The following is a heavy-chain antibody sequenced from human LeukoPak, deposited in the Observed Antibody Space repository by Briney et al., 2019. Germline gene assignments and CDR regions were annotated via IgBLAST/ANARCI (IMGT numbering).Heavy chain of an antibody. Sequence: GGSLRLSCAASGFTFSSYSMNWVRQAPGKGLEWVSSISSSSSYICYADSVKGRFTISRDNAKNSLYLQMNSLRAEDTAVYYCARLDYDSSGYYLDYWGQGTLVTVSS. D-gene: IGHD3-22*01. CDR2: ISSSSSYI. V-gene: IGHV3-21*01. CDR3: ARLDYDSSGYYLDY. CDR1: GFTFSSYS. J-gene: IGHJ4*02.